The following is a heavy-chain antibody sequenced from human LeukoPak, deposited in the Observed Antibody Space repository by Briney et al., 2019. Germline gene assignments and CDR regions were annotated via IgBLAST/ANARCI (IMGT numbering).Heavy chain of an antibody. J-gene: IGHJ4*02. V-gene: IGHV4-34*01. Sequence: SETLSLICAVYGGSFSGYYWSWIRQPPGKGLEWIGEINHSGSTNYNPSLKSRVTISVDTSKNQFSLKLSSVTAADTAVYYCAREGNPKGLVPAAIDFRLDYWGQGTLVTVSS. CDR3: AREGNPKGLVPAAIDFRLDY. D-gene: IGHD2-2*01. CDR1: GGSFSGYY. CDR2: INHSGST.